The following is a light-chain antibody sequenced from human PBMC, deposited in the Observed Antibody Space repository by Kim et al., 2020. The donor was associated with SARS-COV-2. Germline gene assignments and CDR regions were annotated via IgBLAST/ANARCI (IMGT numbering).Light chain of an antibody. J-gene: IGKJ2*04. V-gene: IGKV4-1*01. CDR1: QSVLCSSNNKNF. CDR2: WAS. Sequence: RATINCKSIQSVLCSSNNKNFLAWYQQKPRQPHTLLCYWASTREAGVPDLFSGSGSGTDFTLTISSLQAEDVAVYYCQQYYSTPSSCGQGTKVDIK. CDR3: QQYYSTPSS.